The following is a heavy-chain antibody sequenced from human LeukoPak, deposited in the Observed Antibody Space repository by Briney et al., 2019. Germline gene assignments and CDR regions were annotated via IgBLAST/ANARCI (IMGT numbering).Heavy chain of an antibody. CDR1: GGSISSYY. Sequence: SETLSLTCTVSGGSISSYYWSWIRQPPGKGLEWIGYIYYSGSTNHNPSLKSRVTISVDTSKNQFSLNLSSVTAADTAVYYCARGLLSTAGYFDYWGQGTLVTVSS. V-gene: IGHV4-59*01. CDR3: ARGLLSTAGYFDY. CDR2: IYYSGST. J-gene: IGHJ4*02. D-gene: IGHD6-19*01.